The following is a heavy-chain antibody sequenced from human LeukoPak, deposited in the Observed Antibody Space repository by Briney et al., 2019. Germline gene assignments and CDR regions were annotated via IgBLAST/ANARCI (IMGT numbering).Heavy chain of an antibody. D-gene: IGHD5-18*01. CDR1: GFSVSSDY. CDR2: INTDGTTT. J-gene: IGHJ4*02. CDR3: ARDPWGYRAGVMDL. V-gene: IGHV3-74*01. Sequence: PGGSLRLSCVASGFSVSSDYMTWVRQAPGEGLVWVSRINTDGTTTTYADSVKGRFTISRDNAKNTLHLQMNSLRAEDTAVYYCARDPWGYRAGVMDLWGQGTLLTVSS.